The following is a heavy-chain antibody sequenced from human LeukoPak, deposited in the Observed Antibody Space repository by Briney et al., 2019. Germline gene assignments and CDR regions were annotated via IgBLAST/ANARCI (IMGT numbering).Heavy chain of an antibody. Sequence: SETLSLTCTVSGGSVSSGSYYWSWIRQPPGKGLEWIGYIYYSGSTSYNPSLKSRVTIPVDTSKNQFSLKLSSVTAADTAVYYCAREDYWGQGTLVTVSS. CDR2: IYYSGST. V-gene: IGHV4-61*01. CDR1: GGSVSSGSYY. CDR3: AREDY. J-gene: IGHJ4*02.